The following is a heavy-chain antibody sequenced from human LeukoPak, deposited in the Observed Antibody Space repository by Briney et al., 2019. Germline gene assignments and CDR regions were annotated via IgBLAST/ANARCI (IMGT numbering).Heavy chain of an antibody. Sequence: QPGGSLRLSCAASGFTFNSYWMSWVRQAPGKGLEWVANIKQDGSEKYYVDSVKGRFTISRDNAKNSLYLQMNSLRVEDTAVYYCARESGFGDSSLGYWGQGTLVTVSS. D-gene: IGHD4-17*01. V-gene: IGHV3-7*01. J-gene: IGHJ4*02. CDR1: GFTFNSYW. CDR3: ARESGFGDSSLGY. CDR2: IKQDGSEK.